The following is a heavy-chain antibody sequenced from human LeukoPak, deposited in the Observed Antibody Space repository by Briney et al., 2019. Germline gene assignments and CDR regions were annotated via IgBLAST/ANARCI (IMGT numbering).Heavy chain of an antibody. CDR2: ISPDGSET. CDR3: ARPRVPDS. V-gene: IGHV3-7*01. J-gene: IGHJ4*02. Sequence: GGSLRLSCAASGFTFSSSWMSWVRQAPGKGLEWVANISPDGSETNYVDSVKGRFTTSRDNAKNSLYLQMNSLRAEDTAVYYCARPRVPDSWGQETLVIVSS. CDR1: GFTFSSSW.